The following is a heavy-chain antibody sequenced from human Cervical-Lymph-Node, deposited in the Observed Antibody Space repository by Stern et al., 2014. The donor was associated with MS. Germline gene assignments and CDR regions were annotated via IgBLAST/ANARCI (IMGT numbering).Heavy chain of an antibody. V-gene: IGHV2-26*01. D-gene: IGHD3-3*01. CDR2: IFSNDEK. J-gene: IGHJ4*02. CDR1: GFSLSNARMG. CDR3: ARIVWGYNDFWKRTYYFDY. Sequence: QVTLRESGPVLVKPTETLTLTCTVSGFSLSNARMGVSWIRQPPGKALEWLAQIFSNDEKSYSTSLKSRLTISKDTSKSQVVLTMTNMDPVDTATYSCARIVWGYNDFWKRTYYFDYWGQGTLVTVSS.